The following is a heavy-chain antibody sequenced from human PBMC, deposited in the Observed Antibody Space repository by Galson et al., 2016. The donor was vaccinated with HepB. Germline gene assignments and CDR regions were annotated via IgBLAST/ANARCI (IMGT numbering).Heavy chain of an antibody. CDR1: GDTFTNYY. CDR2: INPTDGST. J-gene: IGHJ4*02. D-gene: IGHD5-18*01. Sequence: SVKVSCKASGDTFTNYYMHWVRQAPGQGLEWMGIINPTDGSTNYAQNLQGRVTMTRDTSTSTVYMELSSLRSEDTAIYYCARGLEYSYGFFDFWGQGTLVTVSS. V-gene: IGHV1-46*01. CDR3: ARGLEYSYGFFDF.